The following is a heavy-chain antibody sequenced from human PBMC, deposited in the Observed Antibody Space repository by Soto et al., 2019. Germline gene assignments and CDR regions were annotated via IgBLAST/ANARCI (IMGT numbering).Heavy chain of an antibody. CDR2: IIPIFGTA. D-gene: IGHD3-9*01. V-gene: IGHV1-69*13. J-gene: IGHJ5*02. CDR1: GGTFSSYA. CDR3: ARDLDDILTANWFDP. Sequence: SVKVSCKASGGTFSSYAISWVRQAPGQGLEWMGGIIPIFGTANYAQKFQGRVTITADESTSTAYMELSSLRSEDTAVYYCARDLDDILTANWFDPWGQGTLVTVSS.